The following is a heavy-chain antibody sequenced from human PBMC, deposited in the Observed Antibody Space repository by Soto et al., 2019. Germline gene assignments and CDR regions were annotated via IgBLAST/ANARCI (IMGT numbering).Heavy chain of an antibody. V-gene: IGHV4-34*01. CDR1: GGSFSGYY. Sequence: PSETLSLTCAVYGGSFSGYYWSWIRQPPGKGLEWIGEINHSGSTNYNPSLKSRVTISVDTSKNQFSLKLSSVTAADTAVYYCARDSKVREYYYYGMDVWGQGTTVTVSS. CDR2: INHSGST. J-gene: IGHJ6*02. D-gene: IGHD3-10*01. CDR3: ARDSKVREYYYYGMDV.